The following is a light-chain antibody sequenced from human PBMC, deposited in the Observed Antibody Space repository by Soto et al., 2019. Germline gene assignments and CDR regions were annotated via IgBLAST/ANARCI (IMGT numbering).Light chain of an antibody. CDR3: QQYSNWPPTWT. CDR1: QSVSSN. V-gene: IGKV3-15*01. Sequence: EIVMTQSPATLSVSPGERATLSCRASQSVSSNLAWYQQKPGQAPRLLIYGASTRATGIPARFGGSGSGTEFTLTISSLQSEDFAVYYCQQYSNWPPTWTFGQGTKVDIK. J-gene: IGKJ1*01. CDR2: GAS.